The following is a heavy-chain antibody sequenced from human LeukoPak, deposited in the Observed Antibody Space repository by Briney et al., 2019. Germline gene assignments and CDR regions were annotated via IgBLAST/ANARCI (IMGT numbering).Heavy chain of an antibody. CDR2: ISSSGSTI. V-gene: IGHV3-11*01. Sequence: GGSLRLSCVASGFTFSIYTMSWIRQAPGKGLEWVSYISSSGSTIYYADSVKGRFTISRDNAKNSLYLQMNSLRAEDTAVYYCARVLVVVVAATPDTPFDPWGQGTLVTVSS. D-gene: IGHD2-15*01. CDR3: ARVLVVVVAATPDTPFDP. CDR1: GFTFSIYT. J-gene: IGHJ5*02.